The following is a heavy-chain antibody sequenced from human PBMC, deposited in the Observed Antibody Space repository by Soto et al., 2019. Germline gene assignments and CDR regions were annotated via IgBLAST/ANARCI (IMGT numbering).Heavy chain of an antibody. CDR2: IYTGGST. V-gene: IGHV3-66*01. CDR3: ARDRVVRGSGLTYFDF. D-gene: IGHD3-10*01. J-gene: IGHJ4*01. CDR1: GLTISSNY. Sequence: GGSMILSWAPAGLTISSNYMSWVRKAPGRGLEWVSLIYTGGSTYYADSVKGRFTISRDNSKNTLYLQMNSLRVEDTAVYFCARDRVVRGSGLTYFDFWGQGTLVTVSS.